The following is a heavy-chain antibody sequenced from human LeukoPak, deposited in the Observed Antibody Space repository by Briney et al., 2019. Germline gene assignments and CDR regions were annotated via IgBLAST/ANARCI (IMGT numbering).Heavy chain of an antibody. CDR2: ISAYNGNT. V-gene: IGHV1-18*01. Sequence: ASVKVSCKASCYTFTSYGISWVRQAPGQGLEWMGWISAYNGNTNYAQKLQGRVTMTTDTSTSTAYMELRSLRSDDTAVYYCARGTDYYGSGSYRLWGQGTLVTVSS. CDR1: CYTFTSYG. CDR3: ARGTDYYGSGSYRL. D-gene: IGHD3-10*01. J-gene: IGHJ4*02.